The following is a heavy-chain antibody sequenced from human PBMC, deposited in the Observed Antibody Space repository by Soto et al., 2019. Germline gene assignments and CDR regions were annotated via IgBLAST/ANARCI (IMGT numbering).Heavy chain of an antibody. D-gene: IGHD6-13*01. CDR1: GFTFSSYS. V-gene: IGHV3-48*01. J-gene: IGHJ6*02. Sequence: GGSLRLSCAASGFTFSSYSMNWVRQAPGKGLEWVSYISSSSSTIYYADSVKGRFTISRDNAKNSLYLQMNSLRAEDTAVHYCARDGGSSFYYYYGMDVWGQGTTVTAP. CDR3: ARDGGSSFYYYYGMDV. CDR2: ISSSSSTI.